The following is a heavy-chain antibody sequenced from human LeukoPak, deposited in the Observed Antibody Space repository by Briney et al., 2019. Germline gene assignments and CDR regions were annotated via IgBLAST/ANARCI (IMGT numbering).Heavy chain of an antibody. V-gene: IGHV1-18*01. D-gene: IGHD6-19*01. CDR1: GYTFTSYG. CDR3: ARDSIAVAGPSPFDY. Sequence: ASVKVSCKASGYTFTSYGISWVRQAPGQGLEWMGWISAYNGNTNYAQKLQGRVTMTTDTSTSTAYMELRSLRSDDTAVYYCARDSIAVAGPSPFDYWGQGTLLTVSS. CDR2: ISAYNGNT. J-gene: IGHJ4*02.